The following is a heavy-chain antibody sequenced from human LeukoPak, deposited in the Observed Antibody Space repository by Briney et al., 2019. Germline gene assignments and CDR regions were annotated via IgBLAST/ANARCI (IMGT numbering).Heavy chain of an antibody. V-gene: IGHV3-7*01. J-gene: IGHJ4*02. Sequence: GGSLRLSCTASGFTFTTYWMAWVRQAPGKGLEWVANIKQDGSETYYAESVRGRFTSSRDNAKNSLYLQMNSLRAEDTAVYFCSNGIYDKSYWGQGALAIVSS. CDR1: GFTFTTYW. CDR2: IKQDGSET. CDR3: SNGIYDKSY. D-gene: IGHD2/OR15-2a*01.